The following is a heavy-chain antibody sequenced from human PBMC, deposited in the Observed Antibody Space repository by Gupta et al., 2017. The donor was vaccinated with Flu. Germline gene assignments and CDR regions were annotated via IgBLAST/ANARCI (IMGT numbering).Heavy chain of an antibody. V-gene: IGHV3-23*04. D-gene: IGHD3-3*01. CDR2: IGGTGDAT. J-gene: IGHJ5*02. Sequence: EEHLVQSGGGSVQRGGSLRLSCAASGFHFSDYAMHWVRHAPGKGLEWVATIGGTGDATYYGDSVKGRFAISRDNSKNLMYLQMDGLRHEDTAIYYCAKDLTIYYDFYSGYLPFGPWGQGTLVTVSS. CDR3: AKDLTIYYDFYSGYLPFGP. CDR1: GFHFSDYA.